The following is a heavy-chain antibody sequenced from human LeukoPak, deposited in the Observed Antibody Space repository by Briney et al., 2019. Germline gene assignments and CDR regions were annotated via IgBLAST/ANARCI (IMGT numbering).Heavy chain of an antibody. Sequence: GGSLRLSCAASGFTSSSHWMHWVRQAPGKGLVWVSRINSDGSSISYADSVKGRFTISRDNAKNSLYLQMNSLRTDDTGVYYCARDRGAARPNDYWGQGTLVAVSS. V-gene: IGHV3-74*01. D-gene: IGHD6-6*01. CDR2: INSDGSSI. J-gene: IGHJ4*02. CDR1: GFTSSSHW. CDR3: ARDRGAARPNDY.